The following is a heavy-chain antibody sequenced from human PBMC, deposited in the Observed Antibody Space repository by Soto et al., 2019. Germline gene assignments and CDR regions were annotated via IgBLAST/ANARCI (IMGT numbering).Heavy chain of an antibody. D-gene: IGHD2-2*01. J-gene: IGHJ4*02. Sequence: EVQLLESGGGLVQPGGSLRHSCAASGFTFSSYAMSWVRQAPGKGLEWVSAISGSGGSTYYADSVKGRFTISRDNSKNTLYLQMNSLRAEDTAVYYCAKSGCSSTSCYGGLIADYWGQGTLVTVSS. CDR2: ISGSGGST. CDR1: GFTFSSYA. CDR3: AKSGCSSTSCYGGLIADY. V-gene: IGHV3-23*01.